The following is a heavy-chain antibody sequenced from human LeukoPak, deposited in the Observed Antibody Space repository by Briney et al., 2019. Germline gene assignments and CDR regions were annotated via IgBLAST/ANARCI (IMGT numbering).Heavy chain of an antibody. CDR1: GYTFSTYY. J-gene: IGHJ4*02. CDR2: INPSGTDS. V-gene: IGHV1-46*01. CDR3: ARDGGGDYDFDY. Sequence: ASVKVSCKASGYTFSTYYMHWVRQAPGQGLEWMGIINPSGTDSNYAQKFQGRVTMTGDMSTSTVNMELSILRSEDTAVYYCARDGGGDYDFDYWGQGTLVTVSS. D-gene: IGHD4-17*01.